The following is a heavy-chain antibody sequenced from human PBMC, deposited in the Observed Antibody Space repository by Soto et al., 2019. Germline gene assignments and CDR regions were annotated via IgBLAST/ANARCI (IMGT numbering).Heavy chain of an antibody. CDR2: IYYSGST. CDR1: GGSISSGGYY. J-gene: IGHJ6*02. V-gene: IGHV4-31*03. D-gene: IGHD1-26*01. Sequence: KPSETLSLTCTVSGGSISSGGYYWSWIRQHPGKGLEWIGYIYYSGSTYYNPSLKSRVTISVDTSKNQFSLKLSSVTAADTAVYYCARDGSYYYYGMDVWGQGTTVTVSS. CDR3: ARDGSYYYYGMDV.